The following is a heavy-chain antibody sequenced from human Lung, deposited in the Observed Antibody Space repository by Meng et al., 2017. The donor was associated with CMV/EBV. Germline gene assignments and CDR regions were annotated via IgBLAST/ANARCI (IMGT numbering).Heavy chain of an antibody. CDR3: ARGGNFDP. Sequence: GQLGQSGIELKKPEASVKVSCKASGYTFSTYTINWVRQAHGRGLEWMGWISTNTGTPTYTQGFTGRFVFSLDTSVSTAYLQISSLKAEDTAVYYCARGGNFDPWGQGTLVTVSS. CDR2: ISTNTGTP. CDR1: GYTFSTYT. V-gene: IGHV7-4-1*02. J-gene: IGHJ5*02. D-gene: IGHD2/OR15-2a*01.